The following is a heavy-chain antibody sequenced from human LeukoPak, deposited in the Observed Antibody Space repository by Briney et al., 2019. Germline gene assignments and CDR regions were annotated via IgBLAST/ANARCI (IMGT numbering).Heavy chain of an antibody. D-gene: IGHD3-10*01. CDR2: IIPIFGTA. J-gene: IGHJ4*02. CDR3: ALDYGSGSAATLLGY. V-gene: IGHV1-69*06. Sequence: SVKVSCKASGGTFSSYAISWVRQAPGQGLEWMGGIIPIFGTANYAQKFQGRVTITADKPTSTAYMELSSLRSEDTAVYYCALDYGSGSAATLLGYWGQGTLVTVSS. CDR1: GGTFSSYA.